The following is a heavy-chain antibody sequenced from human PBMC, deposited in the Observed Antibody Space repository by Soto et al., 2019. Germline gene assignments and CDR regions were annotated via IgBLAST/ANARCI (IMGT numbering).Heavy chain of an antibody. CDR2: IYYSGST. D-gene: IGHD3-3*01. CDR1: GGSISSYY. Sequence: SETLSLTCTVSGGSISSYYWSWIRQPPGKGLEWIGYIYYSGSTNYNPSLKSRVTISVDTFKNQFSLKLSSVTAADTAVYYCARGADFWSGYFPFDYWGQGTLVTVSS. CDR3: ARGADFWSGYFPFDY. J-gene: IGHJ4*02. V-gene: IGHV4-59*01.